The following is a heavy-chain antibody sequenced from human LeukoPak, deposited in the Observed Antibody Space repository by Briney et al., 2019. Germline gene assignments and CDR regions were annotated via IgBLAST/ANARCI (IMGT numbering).Heavy chain of an antibody. CDR1: GFTFRSYS. D-gene: IGHD2-2*02. J-gene: IGHJ4*02. Sequence: GGSLRLSCAASGFTFRSYSMNWVRQAPGKGLGWVSSISSSSSYIYYADSVKGRFTISRDNAKNSLYLQMNSLRAEDTAVYYCARDPLYTNSPPSYFDYWGQGTLVTVSS. CDR2: ISSSSSYI. V-gene: IGHV3-21*01. CDR3: ARDPLYTNSPPSYFDY.